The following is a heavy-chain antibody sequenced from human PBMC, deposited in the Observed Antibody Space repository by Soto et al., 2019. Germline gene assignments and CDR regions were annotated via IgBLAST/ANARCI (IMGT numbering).Heavy chain of an antibody. V-gene: IGHV1-58*01. CDR2: IVVGSGNT. CDR1: GLTFRDSA. D-gene: IGHD3-22*01. Sequence: GASVKVSCKASGLTFRDSAVQWVRQRRGHRLEWIGWIVVGSGNTNYAQDFQGRVTISRDMTTDTVYMELSSLRSEDSAVFFCAADVIQYDNGGYFFDGLDPWGQGTMVTVSS. CDR3: AADVIQYDNGGYFFDGLDP. J-gene: IGHJ3*01.